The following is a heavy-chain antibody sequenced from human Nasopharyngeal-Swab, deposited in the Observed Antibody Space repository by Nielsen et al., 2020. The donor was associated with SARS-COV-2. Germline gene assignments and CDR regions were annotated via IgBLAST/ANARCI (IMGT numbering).Heavy chain of an antibody. Sequence: SETLSLTCTVSGGSISSSSYYWGWIRQPPGKGLEWIGSIYYSGSTYYNPSLKGRVTISVDTSKNQFSLKLSSVTAADTAVYYCARISWVWFGEFQYYFDYWGQGTLVTVSS. CDR3: ARISWVWFGEFQYYFDY. J-gene: IGHJ4*02. D-gene: IGHD3-10*01. CDR1: GGSISSSSYY. V-gene: IGHV4-39*01. CDR2: IYYSGST.